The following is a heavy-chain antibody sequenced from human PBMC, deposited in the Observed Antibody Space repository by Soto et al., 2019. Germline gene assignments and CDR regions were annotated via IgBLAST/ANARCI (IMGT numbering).Heavy chain of an antibody. D-gene: IGHD2-2*01. V-gene: IGHV1-18*01. CDR2: ISTYDDKT. J-gene: IGHJ5*02. CDR1: GYSFRTHG. CDR3: AGDLGYCNSIGCIRTGFDP. Sequence: QVQLVQSGAEVKTPGASVKVSCRASGYSFRTHGISWVRQAPGQGLEWMGWISTYDDKTNFPQKFQGRITMTTDTDTSTAYRERMTLRSHYTAVYFWAGDLGYCNSIGCIRTGFDPWGQGTLVTVSS.